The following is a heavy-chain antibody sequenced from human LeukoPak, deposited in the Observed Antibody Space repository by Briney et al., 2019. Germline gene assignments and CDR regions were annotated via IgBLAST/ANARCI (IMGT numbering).Heavy chain of an antibody. Sequence: GGSLRLSCAASGFTFSSYAMSWVRXXXXXXXXXXXXXGGSGGSTYYADSVKGRFTISRDNSKNTLYLQMNSLRAEDTAVYYCATHTYYDILTGYSFDYWGQGTLVTVSS. V-gene: IGHV3-23*01. J-gene: IGHJ4*02. CDR2: XGGSGGST. CDR1: GFTFSSYA. D-gene: IGHD3-9*01. CDR3: ATHTYYDILTGYSFDY.